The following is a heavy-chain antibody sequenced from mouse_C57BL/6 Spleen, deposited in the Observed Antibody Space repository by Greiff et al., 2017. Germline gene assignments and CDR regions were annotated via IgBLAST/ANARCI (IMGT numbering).Heavy chain of an antibody. V-gene: IGHV14-3*01. CDR2: IDPANGNT. D-gene: IGHD4-1*01. Sequence: EVKVVESVAELVRPGASVKLSCTASGFNIKNTYMHWVKQRPEQGLEWIGRIDPANGNTKYAPKFQGKATITADTSSNTAYLQLSSLTSEDTAIYYCARGELTGTVFAYWGQGTLVTVSA. CDR3: ARGELTGTVFAY. CDR1: GFNIKNTY. J-gene: IGHJ3*01.